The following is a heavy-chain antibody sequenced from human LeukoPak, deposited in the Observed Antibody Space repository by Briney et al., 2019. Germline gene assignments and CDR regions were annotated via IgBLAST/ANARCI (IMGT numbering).Heavy chain of an antibody. D-gene: IGHD2-2*02. CDR3: ATDIVVVPAAIWEFDY. CDR1: GYTFTSYD. Sequence: GASVKVSCKASGYTFTSYDINWVRQATGQGLEWMGWMNPNSGNTGYAQKFQGRVTITRNTSISTAYMELSSLRSEDTAVYYCATDIVVVPAAIWEFDYWGQGTLVTVSS. J-gene: IGHJ4*02. V-gene: IGHV1-8*03. CDR2: MNPNSGNT.